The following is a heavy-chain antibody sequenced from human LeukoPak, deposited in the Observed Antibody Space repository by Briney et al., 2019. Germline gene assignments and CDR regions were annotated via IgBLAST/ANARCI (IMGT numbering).Heavy chain of an antibody. V-gene: IGHV4-59*01. Sequence: SGTLSLTCGVSGVTISGYNRSWIRQPPGKGLEWIGYIYYSGRTNYNPSLKSRVTISVDTSKNQFSLALSSVTAADTAVYYCARGQKYRNGYTVTELGSGYFDYWGQGTLVTVSS. J-gene: IGHJ4*02. CDR3: ARGQKYRNGYTVTELGSGYFDY. CDR1: GVTISGYN. D-gene: IGHD5-18*01. CDR2: IYYSGRT.